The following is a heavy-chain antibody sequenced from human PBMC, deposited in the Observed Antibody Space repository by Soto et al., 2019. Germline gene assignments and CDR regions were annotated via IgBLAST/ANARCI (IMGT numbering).Heavy chain of an antibody. Sequence: EVQLLESGGDLVQPGGSLRLSCGASGLTFSTYGMHWVRQAPGKGLEWVSGISNSGGSTYYADSVKGRFTISRDNSKNTLYLQMNSLRAEDTAVYYCAKPIWSAEWYYFDHWGQGSLVTVSS. CDR2: ISNSGGST. J-gene: IGHJ4*02. CDR3: AKPIWSAEWYYFDH. CDR1: GLTFSTYG. V-gene: IGHV3-23*01. D-gene: IGHD3-3*01.